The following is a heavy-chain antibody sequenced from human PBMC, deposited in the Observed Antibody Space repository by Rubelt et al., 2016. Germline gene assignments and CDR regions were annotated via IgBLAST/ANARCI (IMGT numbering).Heavy chain of an antibody. CDR3: ARHTRDGNNLSWLDP. J-gene: IGHJ5*02. CDR2: IHYSGST. V-gene: IGHV4-59*08. CDR1: GGSISSYY. D-gene: IGHD5-24*01. Sequence: QLQLQESGPGLVKPSETLSLTCTVSGGSISSYYWSWIRQPPGKGLEWIGDIHYSGSTNYNPSLKSPVSISVDPSKNPFSLTLSSGTAADTAMYYCARHTRDGNNLSWLDPWGQGTLVTVTS.